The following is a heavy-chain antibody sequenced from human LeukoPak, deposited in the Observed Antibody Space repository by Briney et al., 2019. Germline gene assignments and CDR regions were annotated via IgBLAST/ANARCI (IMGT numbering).Heavy chain of an antibody. CDR3: ASPTGTFDY. J-gene: IGHJ4*02. D-gene: IGHD1-1*01. CDR1: GGSFSGYY. CDR2: INHSGST. Sequence: SKTLSLTCAVYGGSFSGYYWSWIRQPPGEGLEWIGEINHSGSTNYNPSLKSRVTISVDTSKNQFSLKLSSVTAADTAVYYCASPTGTFDYWGQGTLVTVSS. V-gene: IGHV4-34*01.